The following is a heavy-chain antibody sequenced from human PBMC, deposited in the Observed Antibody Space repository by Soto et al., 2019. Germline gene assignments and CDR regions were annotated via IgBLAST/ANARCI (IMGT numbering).Heavy chain of an antibody. V-gene: IGHV1-69*01. D-gene: IGHD3-16*01. CDR1: GGTFSSYA. CDR2: IIPIFGTA. J-gene: IGHJ5*02. Sequence: QVQLVQSGAEVKKPGSSVKVSCKASGGTFSSYAISWVRQAPGQGLEWMGGIIPIFGTANYAKKFQGRVTIRPDEPPGTPYWGLAADGVEATPVYYGARDVRVIQVVGGVRCGWFAPWGQETLVTVS. CDR3: ARDVRVIQVVGGVRCGWFAP.